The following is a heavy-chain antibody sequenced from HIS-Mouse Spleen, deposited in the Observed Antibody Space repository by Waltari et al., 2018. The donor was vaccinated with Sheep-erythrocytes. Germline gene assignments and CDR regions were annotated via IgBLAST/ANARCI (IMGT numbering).Heavy chain of an antibody. V-gene: IGHV5-51*03. D-gene: IGHD3-3*01. CDR2: IYPGDSDT. J-gene: IGHJ3*02. CDR3: DI. Sequence: EVQLVQSGAEVKKPVESLKISCQGSGYSFTSYWIGWVRQMPGKGLEWMGIIYPGDSDTRYSPSFQGQVTISADKSMYYCARGPVLRFLEWLPTDAFDIWGQGTMVTVSS. CDR1: GYSFTSYW.